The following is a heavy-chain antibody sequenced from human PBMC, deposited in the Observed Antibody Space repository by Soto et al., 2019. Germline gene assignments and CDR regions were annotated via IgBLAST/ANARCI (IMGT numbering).Heavy chain of an antibody. J-gene: IGHJ6*03. Sequence: ASVKVSCKASGYTFTSYAMHWVRQAPGQRLEWMGWINAGNGNTKYSQKFQGRVTITRDTSASTAYMELSSLRSEDTAVYYCARDGIVVVPAHRGYYYYMDVWGKGTTVTVSS. V-gene: IGHV1-3*01. CDR1: GYTFTSYA. CDR3: ARDGIVVVPAHRGYYYYMDV. CDR2: INAGNGNT. D-gene: IGHD2-2*01.